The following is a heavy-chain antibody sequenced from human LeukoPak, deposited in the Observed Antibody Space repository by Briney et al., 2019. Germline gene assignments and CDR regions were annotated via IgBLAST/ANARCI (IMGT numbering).Heavy chain of an antibody. J-gene: IGHJ6*02. D-gene: IGHD6-13*01. CDR1: GFTVSSNY. CDR2: IYSGGST. Sequence: PGGSLRLSCAASGFTVSSNYMSWVRQAPGKGLEWVSVIYSGGSTYYADSVKGRFTISRDNSKNTLYLQMHSLRAEDTAVYYCARDFVAAPTVWGQGTTVTVSS. CDR3: ARDFVAAPTV. V-gene: IGHV3-66*01.